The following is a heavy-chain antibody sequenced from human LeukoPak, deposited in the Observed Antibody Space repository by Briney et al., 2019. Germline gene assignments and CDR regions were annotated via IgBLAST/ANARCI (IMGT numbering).Heavy chain of an antibody. D-gene: IGHD3-16*02. V-gene: IGHV1-69*06. CDR1: GYTFTSYG. J-gene: IGHJ6*03. Sequence: SVKVSCKASGYTFTSYGISWVRQAPGQGLEWMGWIIPIFGTANYAQKFQGRVTITADKSTSTAYMELSSLRSEDTAVYYCARGREFSYYYYYMDVWGKGTTVTVSS. CDR3: ARGREFSYYYYYMDV. CDR2: IIPIFGTA.